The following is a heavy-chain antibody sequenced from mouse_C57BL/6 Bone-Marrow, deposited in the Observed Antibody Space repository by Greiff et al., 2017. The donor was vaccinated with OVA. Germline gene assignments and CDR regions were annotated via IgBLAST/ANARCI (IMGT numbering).Heavy chain of an antibody. CDR1: EYEFPSHD. D-gene: IGHD1-1*01. Sequence: EVKVVESGGGLVQPGESLKLSCESNEYEFPSHDMSWVRKTPEKRLEWVAAINSDGGSTYYPDTMERRFIISRDNTKKTLYLQMSIPRSEDTALYYGAIHDYYGSSYEAYWGQGTLVTVSA. CDR2: INSDGGST. CDR3: AIHDYYGSSYEAY. J-gene: IGHJ3*01. V-gene: IGHV5-2*01.